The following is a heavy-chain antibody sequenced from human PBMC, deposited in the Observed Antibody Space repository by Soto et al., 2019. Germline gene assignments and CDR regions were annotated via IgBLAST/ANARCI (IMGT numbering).Heavy chain of an antibody. V-gene: IGHV1-18*01. CDR2: ISAYNGNT. CDR1: GYTFTSYG. D-gene: IGHD3-10*01. CDR3: ARDNSHYYGSGSYFFTRYYYGMDV. J-gene: IGHJ6*02. Sequence: SVKVSCKASGYTFTSYGISWVRQAPGQGLEWMGWISAYNGNTNYAQKLQGRVTMTTDTSTSTAYMELRSLRSDYTAVYYCARDNSHYYGSGSYFFTRYYYGMDVWGQGTTVTVSS.